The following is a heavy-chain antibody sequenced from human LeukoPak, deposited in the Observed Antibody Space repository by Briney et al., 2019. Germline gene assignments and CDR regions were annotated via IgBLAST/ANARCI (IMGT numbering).Heavy chain of an antibody. Sequence: SETLSLTCTVSGGSVSSGSYYWSWIRQPPGKGLEWIGYIYYSGSTNYNPSLKSRVTISVDTSKNQFSLKLSSVTAADTAVYYCAVNIGMATITRAAFDYWGQGTLVTVSS. V-gene: IGHV4-61*01. D-gene: IGHD5-24*01. J-gene: IGHJ4*02. CDR1: GGSVSSGSYY. CDR3: AVNIGMATITRAAFDY. CDR2: IYYSGST.